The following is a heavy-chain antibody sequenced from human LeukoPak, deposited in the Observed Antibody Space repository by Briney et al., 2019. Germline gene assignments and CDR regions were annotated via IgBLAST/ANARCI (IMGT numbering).Heavy chain of an antibody. V-gene: IGHV3-21*01. D-gene: IGHD6-6*01. J-gene: IGHJ4*02. Sequence: PGGSLKLSCAASGFTFSSYSMNWVRQAPGKGLEWVSSISSSSSYIYYADSVKGRFTISRDNAKNSLYLQMNSLRAEDTAVYYCARGSYLMRSEFDYWGQGTLVTVSS. CDR1: GFTFSSYS. CDR2: ISSSSSYI. CDR3: ARGSYLMRSEFDY.